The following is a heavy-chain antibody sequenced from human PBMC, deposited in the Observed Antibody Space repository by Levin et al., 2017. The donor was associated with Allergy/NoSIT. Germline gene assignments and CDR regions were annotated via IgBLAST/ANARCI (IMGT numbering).Heavy chain of an antibody. D-gene: IGHD3-22*01. V-gene: IGHV3-30*18. CDR2: ISYDGSNK. CDR1: GFTFSSYG. J-gene: IGHJ6*02. CDR3: AKDRRYYDSSGLSGMDV. Sequence: GESLKISCAASGFTFSSYGMHWVRQAPGKGLEWVAVISYDGSNKYYADSVKGRFTISRDNSKNTLYLQMNSLRAEDTAVYYCAKDRRYYDSSGLSGMDVWGQGTTVTVSS.